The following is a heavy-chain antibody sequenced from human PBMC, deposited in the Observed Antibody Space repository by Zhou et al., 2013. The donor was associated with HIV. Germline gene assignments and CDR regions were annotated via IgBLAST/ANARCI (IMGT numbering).Heavy chain of an antibody. V-gene: IGHV1-18*01. D-gene: IGHD6-25*01. J-gene: IGHJ4*02. CDR2: ISIYNGDT. CDR3: ARAPSGYNSNDPLDY. CDR1: GYSFGSFG. Sequence: VQLVQSGAEVRKPGASVKISCKASGYSFGSFGISWVRQAPGQGLEWMGWISIYNGDTKYAQKFQGRLTLTTDTPTTTAYMELRSLRPDDTALYYCARAPSGYNSNDPLDYWGQGTLVIVSS.